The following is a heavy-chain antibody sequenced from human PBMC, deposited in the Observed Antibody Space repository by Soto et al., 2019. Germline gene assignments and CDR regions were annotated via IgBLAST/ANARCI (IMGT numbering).Heavy chain of an antibody. CDR2: ISYDGSNK. J-gene: IGHJ6*02. CDR3: ARGGITIFGVDYYYYGMDV. Sequence: PGGSLRLSCAASGFTFSSYAMHWVRQAPGKGLEWVAVISYDGSNKYYADSVKGRFTISRDNSKNTLYLQMNSLRAEDTAVYYCARGGITIFGVDYYYYGMDVWGQGTTVTVSS. V-gene: IGHV3-30-3*01. CDR1: GFTFSSYA. D-gene: IGHD3-3*01.